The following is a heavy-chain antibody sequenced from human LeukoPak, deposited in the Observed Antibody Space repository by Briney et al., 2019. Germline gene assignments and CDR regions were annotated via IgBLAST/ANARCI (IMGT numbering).Heavy chain of an antibody. J-gene: IGHJ4*02. CDR2: IRYDGSTK. V-gene: IGHV3-30*02. CDR1: GFSFSGYG. CDR3: AKVGVPLDS. D-gene: IGHD2-8*01. Sequence: GGSLRLSCAASGFSFSGYGMHWVRQVPGKGLEWVAFIRYDGSTKFYTDSVKGRFAISRDNPKNTLYLQMNSLRAEDTAVYYCAKVGVPLDSWGQGTLVTVSS.